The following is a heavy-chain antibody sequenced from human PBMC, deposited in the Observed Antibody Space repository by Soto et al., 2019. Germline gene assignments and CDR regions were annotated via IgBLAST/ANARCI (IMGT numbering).Heavy chain of an antibody. J-gene: IGHJ6*02. V-gene: IGHV4-31*01. CDR1: GGSISSCGYY. CDR2: IYYSGST. Sequence: PSETLSLTCTVSGGSISSCGYYWSWIRQHPGKGLEGIVYIYYSGSTYYNPSLKSLVTISVDTSKNQFSLKLSSVTDADTAVYYCARSYCSGGSCYPYQYYYGMDVWGQGTTVTVSS. CDR3: ARSYCSGGSCYPYQYYYGMDV. D-gene: IGHD2-15*01.